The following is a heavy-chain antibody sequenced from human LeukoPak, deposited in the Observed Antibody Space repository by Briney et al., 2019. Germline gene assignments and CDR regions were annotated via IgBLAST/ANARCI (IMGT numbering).Heavy chain of an antibody. D-gene: IGHD3-3*01. CDR3: ARTTDFWSGGWFDP. V-gene: IGHV4-59*01. Sequence: SETLSLTRTVSGGSISSYYWSWIRQPPGKGLEWIGYIYYSGSTNYNPSLKSRVTISVDTSKNQFSLKLSSVTAADTAVYYCARTTDFWSGGWFDPWGQGTLVTVSS. CDR1: GGSISSYY. J-gene: IGHJ5*02. CDR2: IYYSGST.